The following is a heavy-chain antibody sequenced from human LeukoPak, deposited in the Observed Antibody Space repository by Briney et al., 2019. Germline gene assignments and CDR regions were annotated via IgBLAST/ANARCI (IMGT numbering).Heavy chain of an antibody. CDR3: ARFAYCGTGCWYYFDF. CDR1: GGSISGHY. J-gene: IGHJ4*02. D-gene: IGHD2-21*02. CDR2: IFITGNT. V-gene: IGHV4-4*09. Sequence: SETLSLTCSVFGGSISGHYWSWIRQPPGKELEWIGYIFITGNTIYNPSLSSRVTMSLDTSKNQFSLKLSSVTAADTAVYYCARFAYCGTGCWYYFDFWGRGMLVTVSS.